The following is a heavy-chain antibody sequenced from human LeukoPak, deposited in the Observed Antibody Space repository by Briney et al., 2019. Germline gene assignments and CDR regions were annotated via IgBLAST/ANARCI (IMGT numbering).Heavy chain of an antibody. J-gene: IGHJ6*03. D-gene: IGHD3-16*02. CDR1: GGSIGTYY. Sequence: PSETLSLTCTVSGGSIGTYYWSWVRQSPGKGLKWIGYIYVAGNRYNPYLQSRVTISVDTSRNQFFLKMSSVTAADTAVYYCARHIGGGIEDMDVWGKGTKVTVSS. CDR2: IYVAGN. V-gene: IGHV4-59*08. CDR3: ARHIGGGIEDMDV.